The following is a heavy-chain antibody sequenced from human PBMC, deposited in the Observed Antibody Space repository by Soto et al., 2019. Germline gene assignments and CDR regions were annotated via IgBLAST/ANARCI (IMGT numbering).Heavy chain of an antibody. D-gene: IGHD1-1*01. Sequence: KTSETLSLTCTVSGGSISSYYWSWIGQPPGKGLEWIGYIYYSGSTNYNPSLKSRVTISVDTSKNQFSLKLSSVTAADTAVYYCARSPIEDSGLFDYWGQGTLVTVSS. CDR3: ARSPIEDSGLFDY. CDR2: IYYSGST. V-gene: IGHV4-59*01. J-gene: IGHJ4*02. CDR1: GGSISSYY.